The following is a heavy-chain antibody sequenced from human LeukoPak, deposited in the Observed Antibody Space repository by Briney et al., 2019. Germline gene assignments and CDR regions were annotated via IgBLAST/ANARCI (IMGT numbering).Heavy chain of an antibody. D-gene: IGHD3-10*01. J-gene: IGHJ4*02. Sequence: GGSLRLSCAASGFTFSSYEMDWVRQAPGKGLEWVSSISSSSSFIYYADSVKGRFTTSRDNAKNSLYLQMNSLRAEDTAVYYCARERGRAYGPLDYWGQGTLVTVSS. CDR3: ARERGRAYGPLDY. CDR2: ISSSSSFI. CDR1: GFTFSSYE. V-gene: IGHV3-21*01.